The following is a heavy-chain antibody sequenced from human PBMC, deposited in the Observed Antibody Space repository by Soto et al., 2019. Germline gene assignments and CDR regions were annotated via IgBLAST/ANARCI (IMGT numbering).Heavy chain of an antibody. CDR2: IYHSGST. CDR3: ARGAPVVNDY. Sequence: QLQLQESGSGLVKPSQTLSLTCAVSGGSISSGGYSWSWIRQPPGKGLEWVGYIYHSGSTYYNPSLKSRVTIAVERSKNQFSLRLSSVTAADTAVYYCARGAPVVNDYWGQGTLVTVSS. CDR1: GGSISSGGYS. D-gene: IGHD3-22*01. J-gene: IGHJ4*02. V-gene: IGHV4-30-2*01.